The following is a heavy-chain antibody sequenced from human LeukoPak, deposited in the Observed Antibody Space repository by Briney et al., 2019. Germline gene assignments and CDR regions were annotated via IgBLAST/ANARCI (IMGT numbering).Heavy chain of an antibody. CDR3: VIDLGDYNDF. CDR2: ISNDGNNK. Sequence: PGGSLRLSCAASGFAFSSYAMHWVRQAPGKGLEWVALISNDGNNKYHADSVKGRFTISRDNSKNTLYLQMNSLRAEDTAVYYCVIDLGDYNDFWGQGTLVSVSS. D-gene: IGHD2-15*01. CDR1: GFAFSSYA. J-gene: IGHJ4*02. V-gene: IGHV3-30-3*01.